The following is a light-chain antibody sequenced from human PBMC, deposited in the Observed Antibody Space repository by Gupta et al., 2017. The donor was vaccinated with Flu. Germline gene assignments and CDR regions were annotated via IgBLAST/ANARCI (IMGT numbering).Light chain of an antibody. CDR3: QQSDSTPYT. CDR1: QSISSY. J-gene: IGKJ2*01. CDR2: AAS. V-gene: IGKV1-39*01. Sequence: DIQMTQSPSSLSASVGDRVTITCRASQSISSYLNWYQQKPGKAPKLLIYAASSLQSWVPSRFSGSGSGTDFTLTISRLQPEDFATYYCQQSDSTPYTFGQGTKLEIK.